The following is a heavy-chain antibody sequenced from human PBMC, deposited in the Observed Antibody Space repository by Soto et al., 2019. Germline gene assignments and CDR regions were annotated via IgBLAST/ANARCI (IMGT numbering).Heavy chain of an antibody. CDR3: ARERWSAGGYSYTYYYYGMDV. D-gene: IGHD5-18*01. CDR2: IYSGGST. CDR1: GFTVSSNY. J-gene: IGHJ6*02. Sequence: EVQLVESGGGLIQPGGSLRLSCAASGFTVSSNYMSWVRQAPGKGLEWVSVIYSGGSTYYADSVKGRFTISRDNSKNTLYLQMNSLRAEDTAVYYCARERWSAGGYSYTYYYYGMDVWGQGTTVTVSS. V-gene: IGHV3-53*01.